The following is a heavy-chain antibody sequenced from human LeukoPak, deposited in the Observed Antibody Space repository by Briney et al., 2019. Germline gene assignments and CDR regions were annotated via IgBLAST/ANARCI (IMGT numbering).Heavy chain of an antibody. Sequence: SETLSLTCTVSGSSISSSSYYWGWIRQPPGKGLEWIGSIYYSGSTYYNPSLKSRVTISVDTSKNQFSLKLSSVTAADTAVYYCARNAPYSYVLVWGQGTLVTVSS. V-gene: IGHV4-39*07. D-gene: IGHD5-18*01. CDR2: IYYSGST. CDR3: ARNAPYSYVLV. J-gene: IGHJ4*02. CDR1: GSSISSSSYY.